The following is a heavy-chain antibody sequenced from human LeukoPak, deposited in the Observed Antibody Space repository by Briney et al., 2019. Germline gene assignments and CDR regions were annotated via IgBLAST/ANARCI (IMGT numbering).Heavy chain of an antibody. Sequence: GGSLRLSCAASGFTLSSYWMSWVRQTPVKGLEWVANIKQDGRDTYYVDSVKGRFTISRDNAKNSLYLQMNSLRADDTAVYYCAREGIAAPGAFDIWGPGTMVTASS. V-gene: IGHV3-7*05. CDR1: GFTLSSYW. J-gene: IGHJ3*02. CDR3: AREGIAAPGAFDI. D-gene: IGHD6-13*01. CDR2: IKQDGRDT.